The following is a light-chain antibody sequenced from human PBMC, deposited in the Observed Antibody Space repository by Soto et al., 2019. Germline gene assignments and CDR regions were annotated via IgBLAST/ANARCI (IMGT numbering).Light chain of an antibody. CDR3: ISYTSKSTWV. V-gene: IGLV2-14*01. CDR2: EVS. Sequence: QSALTQPASVSGSPGQSITISCTGTSSDVGGYNYVSWFQQHPGIVPKLMIYEVSNRPSGVSNRFSGSKSVNTASLTISGLQSEDEAYYYCISYTSKSTWVFGGGIKLTVL. J-gene: IGLJ2*01. CDR1: SSDVGGYNY.